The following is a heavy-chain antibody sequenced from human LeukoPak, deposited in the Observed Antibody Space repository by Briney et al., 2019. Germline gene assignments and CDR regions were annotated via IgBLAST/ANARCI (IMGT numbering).Heavy chain of an antibody. V-gene: IGHV3-21*01. CDR2: ISSGSSYI. CDR3: ARGSITMIVVIFDY. J-gene: IGHJ4*02. D-gene: IGHD3-22*01. Sequence: GGSLRLSCAASGFTFSSYSMNWVRQAPGKGLEWVSSISSGSSYIYYADSVKGRFTISRDNAKNSLYLQMNSLRAEDTAVHYCARGSITMIVVIFDYWGQGTLVTVSS. CDR1: GFTFSSYS.